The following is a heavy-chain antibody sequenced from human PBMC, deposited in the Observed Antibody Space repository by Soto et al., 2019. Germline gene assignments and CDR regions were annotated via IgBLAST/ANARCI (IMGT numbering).Heavy chain of an antibody. Sequence: NPGGSLRLSCAASGFIFSRSAMNWVRQAPGKGLEWVSSISSSSSYIYYADSVKGRFTISXXXXXXXXXXXXXXXXXXXXXXXYCARINSGWGPLSPYPFDYWGQGALVTVSS. CDR2: ISSSSSYI. V-gene: IGHV3-21*01. CDR3: ARINSGWGPLSPYPFDY. D-gene: IGHD6-19*01. CDR1: GFIFSRSA. J-gene: IGHJ4*02.